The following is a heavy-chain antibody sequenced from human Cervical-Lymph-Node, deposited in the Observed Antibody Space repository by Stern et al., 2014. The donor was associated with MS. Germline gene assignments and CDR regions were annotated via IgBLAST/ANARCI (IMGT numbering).Heavy chain of an antibody. V-gene: IGHV3-21*01. CDR3: AREGTYCSSSSCHFDS. CDR1: GFTFSTYT. Sequence: EDQLVESGGGLVKPGGSLRLSCAASGFTFSTYTMNWVRQAPGMGLEWVSSISGDDSYIFHADSLKGRFSISRDNAKNSLYLQMNSLRAEDTAVYYCAREGTYCSSSSCHFDSWGRGTLVTVSS. D-gene: IGHD2-15*01. J-gene: IGHJ4*02. CDR2: ISGDDSYI.